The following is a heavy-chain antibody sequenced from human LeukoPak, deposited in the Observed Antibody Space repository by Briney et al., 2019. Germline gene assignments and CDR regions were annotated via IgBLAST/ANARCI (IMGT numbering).Heavy chain of an antibody. CDR1: GYTFTRYG. Sequence: ASVRVSCKASGYTFTRYGISWVRQAPGQGLQWLGWISASNGNTNYAQKFRDRVTMSTDTSAGTAYLDVRSLTSDDTAVYYCARDHSNWNYAPDFWGQGTLVIVSS. J-gene: IGHJ4*02. CDR3: ARDHSNWNYAPDF. V-gene: IGHV1-18*01. D-gene: IGHD1-7*01. CDR2: ISASNGNT.